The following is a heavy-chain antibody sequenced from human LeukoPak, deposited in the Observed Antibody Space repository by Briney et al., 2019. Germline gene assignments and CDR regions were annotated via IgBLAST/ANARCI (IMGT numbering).Heavy chain of an antibody. Sequence: PGGSLRLSCAASGFTFGSYGMHWVRQAPGKGLEWVAVISYDGNNKNYVDSVKGRFTISRDNSKNTLCLQMNSLRAEDTAVYYCAKGSDSSGFYAPPFDYWGQGTLVTVSS. D-gene: IGHD3-22*01. CDR1: GFTFGSYG. CDR2: ISYDGNNK. J-gene: IGHJ4*02. CDR3: AKGSDSSGFYAPPFDY. V-gene: IGHV3-30*18.